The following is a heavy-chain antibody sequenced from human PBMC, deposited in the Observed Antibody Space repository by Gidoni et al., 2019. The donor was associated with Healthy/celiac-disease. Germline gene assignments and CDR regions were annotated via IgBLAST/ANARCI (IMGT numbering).Heavy chain of an antibody. CDR3: ARSITVYYDFWSGSHWFDP. CDR2: IYHSGST. D-gene: IGHD3-3*01. CDR1: GYSISSGYY. V-gene: IGHV4-38-2*02. Sequence: QVQLQESGPGLVKPSETLSLTCTVSGYSISSGYYWGWIRQPPGKGLEWIGSIYHSGSTYYNPSLKSRVTISVDTSKNQFSLKLSSVTAADTAVYYCARSITVYYDFWSGSHWFDPWGQGTLVTVSS. J-gene: IGHJ5*02.